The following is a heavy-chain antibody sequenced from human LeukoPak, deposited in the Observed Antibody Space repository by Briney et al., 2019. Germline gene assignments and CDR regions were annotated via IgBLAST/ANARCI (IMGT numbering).Heavy chain of an antibody. V-gene: IGHV3-15*01. CDR3: TTARADDYGDSFFDY. Sequence: GGSLRLSCAGSGFSFSNGWMTWVRQAPGRGLEWVGRIKSKTDGGTTDYAAPVKGKFTISRADSKDTLYLQMHSLKTEDTAVYYCTTARADDYGDSFFDYWGQGTLVTVSS. D-gene: IGHD4-17*01. CDR1: GFSFSNGW. CDR2: IKSKTDGGTT. J-gene: IGHJ4*02.